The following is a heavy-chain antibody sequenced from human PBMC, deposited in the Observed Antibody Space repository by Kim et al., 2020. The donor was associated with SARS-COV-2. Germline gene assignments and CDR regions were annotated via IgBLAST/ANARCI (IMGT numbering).Heavy chain of an antibody. CDR1: GITFGGFA. V-gene: IGHV3-30-3*01. D-gene: IGHD6-6*01. Sequence: GGSLRLSCAVSGITFGGFAFHWVRQAPGEGLEWVGIISHDGRFKFYVDSVKGRFTISRDNSKNTLFLQMNSLRVDDTAVYFCAREYTNSSGRSLDIWCQGTMVSVSS. CDR3: AREYTNSSGRSLDI. CDR2: ISHDGRFK. J-gene: IGHJ3*02.